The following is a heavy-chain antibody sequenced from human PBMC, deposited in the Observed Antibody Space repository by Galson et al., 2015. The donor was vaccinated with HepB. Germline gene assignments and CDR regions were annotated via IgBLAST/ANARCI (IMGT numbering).Heavy chain of an antibody. D-gene: IGHD3-22*01. V-gene: IGHV3-74*01. CDR2: INGDGRST. CDR3: ARGDYYDSSGYYFY. Sequence: SLRLSCAASGFTFSTYWMHWVRQAPGKGLVWVSRINGDGRSTSYADSVKGRFTSSRDNAKNTLYLQMNSLRAEDTAVYYCARGDYYDSSGYYFYWGRGTLVTVSS. J-gene: IGHJ4*02. CDR1: GFTFSTYW.